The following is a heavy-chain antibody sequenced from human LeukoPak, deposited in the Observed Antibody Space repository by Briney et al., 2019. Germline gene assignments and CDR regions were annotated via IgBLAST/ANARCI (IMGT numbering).Heavy chain of an antibody. CDR1: GFIFDDYA. J-gene: IGHJ6*02. V-gene: IGHV3-9*01. Sequence: PGRSLRLSCAASGFIFDDYAMPWVRQAPGKGLEWVSGISWNSGNIGYVDSVKGRFTISRDNAKNSLYLQMNSPRAEDTALYYCAKDISQPTDIAARPRGYYYYYYGMDVWGQGTTVTVSS. D-gene: IGHD6-6*01. CDR3: AKDISQPTDIAARPRGYYYYYYGMDV. CDR2: ISWNSGNI.